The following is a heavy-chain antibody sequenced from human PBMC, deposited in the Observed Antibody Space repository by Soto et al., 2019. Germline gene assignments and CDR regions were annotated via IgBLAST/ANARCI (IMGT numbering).Heavy chain of an antibody. V-gene: IGHV5-51*01. Sequence: GESLKISCKGSGYSFANYWIGWVRQMPGKGLEWMGMIYPDDSDTKYSPSFQGQVTFSADKSINTAYLQWSSLKASDTAIYYCARLEWLSLAAWFDPWGQGTLVTVSS. CDR3: ARLEWLSLAAWFDP. CDR2: IYPDDSDT. CDR1: GYSFANYW. D-gene: IGHD3-3*01. J-gene: IGHJ5*02.